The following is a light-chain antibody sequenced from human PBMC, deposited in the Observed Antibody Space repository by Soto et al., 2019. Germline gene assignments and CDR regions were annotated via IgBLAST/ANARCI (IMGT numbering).Light chain of an antibody. CDR3: CSYAGSYTGV. CDR1: SSDVGGYNF. V-gene: IGLV2-11*01. CDR2: DVS. Sequence: QSALTQPRSVSGSPGQSVTISCTGASSDVGGYNFVSWSQQHPGKAPKLMIYDVSKRPSGVPDRFSGSKSGNTASLTISGLQAEDEADYYCCSYAGSYTGVFGTGTKLTVL. J-gene: IGLJ1*01.